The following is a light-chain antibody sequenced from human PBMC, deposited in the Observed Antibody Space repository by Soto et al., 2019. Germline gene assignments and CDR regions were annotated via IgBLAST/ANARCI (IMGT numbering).Light chain of an antibody. CDR2: EVS. CDR3: SSYTSSSTYV. CDR1: SSDVGGYNY. V-gene: IGLV2-14*01. Sequence: LTQPASVSGSPGQSITISCTGTSSDVGGYNYVSWYQQHPGKAPKLMIYEVSNRPPGVSNRFSGSKSGNTASLTISGLQAEDEADYYCSSYTSSSTYVFGTGTKVTVL. J-gene: IGLJ1*01.